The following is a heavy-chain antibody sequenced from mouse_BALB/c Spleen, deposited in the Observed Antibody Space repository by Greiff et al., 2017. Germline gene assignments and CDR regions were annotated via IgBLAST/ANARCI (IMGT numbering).Heavy chain of an antibody. J-gene: IGHJ3*01. V-gene: IGHV3-2*02. D-gene: IGHD2-4*01. CDR3: ARGDYDGVFAY. Sequence: VQLKESGPGLVKPSQSLSLTCTVTGYSITSDYAWNWIRQFPGNKLEWMGYISYSGSTSYNPSLKSRISITRDTSKNQFFLQLNSVTTEDTATYYCARGDYDGVFAYWGQGTLVTVSA. CDR1: GYSITSDYA. CDR2: ISYSGST.